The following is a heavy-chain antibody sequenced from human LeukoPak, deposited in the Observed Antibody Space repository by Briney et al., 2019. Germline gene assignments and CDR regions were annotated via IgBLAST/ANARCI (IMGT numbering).Heavy chain of an antibody. D-gene: IGHD4-23*01. Sequence: PSETLSLTCTVSGGSINSYYWSWIRQPAGKGLEGIGRIYSSGSTNYNPSLKSRVSMSVDTSKNQFSLKLTSVTAADTAVYYCASGGKATVVTMWGQGILVTVSS. J-gene: IGHJ4*02. CDR1: GGSINSYY. CDR2: IYSSGST. CDR3: ASGGKATVVTM. V-gene: IGHV4-4*07.